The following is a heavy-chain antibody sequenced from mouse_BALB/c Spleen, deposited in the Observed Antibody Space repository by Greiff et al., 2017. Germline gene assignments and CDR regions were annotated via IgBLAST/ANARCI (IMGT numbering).Heavy chain of an antibody. CDR1: GFTFSNYW. J-gene: IGHJ2*01. V-gene: IGHV6-6*02. CDR2: IRLKSNNYAT. CDR3: AGRDY. Sequence: EVQLVESGGGLVQPGGSMKLSCVASGFTFSNYWMNWVRQSPEKGLEWVAEIRLKSNNYATHYAVSVKGRFTISRDDSKSSVYLQMNNLRAEDTRIYCCAGRDYWGQGTTLTVSA.